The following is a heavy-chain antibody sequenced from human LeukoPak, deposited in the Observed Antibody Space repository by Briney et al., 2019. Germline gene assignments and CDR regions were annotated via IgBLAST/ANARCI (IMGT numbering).Heavy chain of an antibody. V-gene: IGHV3-30-3*01. CDR3: AKDYGNYYDSSGYYTFGY. CDR2: ISSNGVNK. J-gene: IGHJ4*02. Sequence: GGSLRLSCAASSFPYINYAMHWVRQAPGKGLEWVAVISSNGVNKYYADSVKGRFTISRDNSKNTLYLQMNSLRAEDTAVYYCAKDYGNYYDSSGYYTFGYWGQGTLVTVSS. D-gene: IGHD3-22*01. CDR1: SFPYINYA.